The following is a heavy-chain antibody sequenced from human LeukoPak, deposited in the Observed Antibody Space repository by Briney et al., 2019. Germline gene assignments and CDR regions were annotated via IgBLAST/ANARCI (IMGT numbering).Heavy chain of an antibody. J-gene: IGHJ4*02. V-gene: IGHV4-59*08. CDR1: GGSISSYY. CDR3: ASGPVRSYVWGSYRLGYFDY. D-gene: IGHD3-16*02. CDR2: IYYSGST. Sequence: SETLSLTCTVSGGSISSYYWSWIRQPPGKGLEWIGYIYYSGSTNYNPSLKSRVTISVDTSKNQFSLKLSSVTAAGTAVYYCASGPVRSYVWGSYRLGYFDYWGQGTLVTVSS.